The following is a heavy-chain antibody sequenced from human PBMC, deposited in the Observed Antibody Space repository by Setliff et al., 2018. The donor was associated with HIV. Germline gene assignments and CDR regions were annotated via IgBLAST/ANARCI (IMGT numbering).Heavy chain of an antibody. CDR3: ARYTIFGVVIPYWYFDL. J-gene: IGHJ2*01. Sequence: PSETLSLTCTVSGGSISSSSYYWGWIRQPPGKGLEWIGNIYYSGSTYYNPSLKSRVTISVDTSKNQFSLKLSSVTAADTAVYYCARYTIFGVVIPYWYFDLWGRGTLVTV. CDR2: IYYSGST. V-gene: IGHV4-39*01. D-gene: IGHD3-3*01. CDR1: GGSISSSSYY.